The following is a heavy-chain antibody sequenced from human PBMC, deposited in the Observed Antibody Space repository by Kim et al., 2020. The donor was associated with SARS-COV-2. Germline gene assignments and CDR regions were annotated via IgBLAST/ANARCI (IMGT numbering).Heavy chain of an antibody. V-gene: IGHV5-51*01. CDR2: IYPGDSDT. J-gene: IGHJ5*02. Sequence: GESLKISCKGSGYSFTSYWIGWVRQMPGKGLEWMGIIYPGDSDTRYSPSFQGQVTISADKSISTAYLQWSSLKASDTAMYYCARHSLLWFGELFSNWFDPWGQGTLVTVSS. CDR1: GYSFTSYW. D-gene: IGHD3-10*01. CDR3: ARHSLLWFGELFSNWFDP.